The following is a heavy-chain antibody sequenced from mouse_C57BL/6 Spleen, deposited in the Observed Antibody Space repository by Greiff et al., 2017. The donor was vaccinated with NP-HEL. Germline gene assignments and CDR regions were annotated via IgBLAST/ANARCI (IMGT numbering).Heavy chain of an antibody. J-gene: IGHJ4*01. Sequence: QVQLQQSGAELMKPGASVKLSCKATGYTFTGYWIEWVKQRPGHGLEWIGEILPGGGSTNYNEKFKGKATFTADTSSNTAYMQLSSLTPEDSAIYYCARCYYYGSSPLYAMDYWGQGTSVTVSS. CDR2: ILPGGGST. CDR3: ARCYYYGSSPLYAMDY. V-gene: IGHV1-9*01. CDR1: GYTFTGYW. D-gene: IGHD1-1*01.